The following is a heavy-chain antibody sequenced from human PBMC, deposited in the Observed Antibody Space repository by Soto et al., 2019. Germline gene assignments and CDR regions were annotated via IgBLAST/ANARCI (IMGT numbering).Heavy chain of an antibody. V-gene: IGHV4-39*01. CDR2: IYYSGYT. Sequence: PSETLSLTCSVSGDSTTSDAYYWGWIRQPPGKGIEWLGSIYYSGYTYYNPSLKSRVTISVDRSRNQFSLNLRSVTAADTAVYYCVSGTLFYDVLTGYYVDRWFDPWGQGTLVTVSS. CDR1: GDSTTSDAYY. J-gene: IGHJ5*02. D-gene: IGHD3-9*01. CDR3: VSGTLFYDVLTGYYVDRWFDP.